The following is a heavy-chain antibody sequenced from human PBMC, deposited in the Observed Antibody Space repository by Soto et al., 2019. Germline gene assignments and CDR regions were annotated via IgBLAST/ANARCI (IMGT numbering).Heavy chain of an antibody. CDR3: AKEGGGSCSDRECPFDY. D-gene: IGHD2-15*01. Sequence: GGSLRLSCAASGFTFSSYAMSWVRQAPGKGLEWVSGITYDGSNQYYADSVKGRFTISRDNSKNTLYLQMNSLRAEDTAVYYCAKEGGGSCSDRECPFDYWGQGTLVTVSS. CDR2: ITYDGSNQ. V-gene: IGHV3-23*01. J-gene: IGHJ4*02. CDR1: GFTFSSYA.